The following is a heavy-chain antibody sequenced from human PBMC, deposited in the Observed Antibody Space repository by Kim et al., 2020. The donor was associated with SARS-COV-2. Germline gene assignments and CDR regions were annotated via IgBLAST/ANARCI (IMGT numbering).Heavy chain of an antibody. D-gene: IGHD3-10*01. CDR3: GREELYGSGSYFPYYYGMDV. V-gene: IGHV1-46*01. CDR1: GYTFTSYY. Sequence: ASVKVSCKASGYTFTSYYMHWVRQAPGQGLEWMGIINPSGGSTSYAQKFQGRVTMTRDTSTSTVYMELSSLRSEDTAVYYCGREELYGSGSYFPYYYGMDVWGQGTTVTVSS. J-gene: IGHJ6*02. CDR2: INPSGGST.